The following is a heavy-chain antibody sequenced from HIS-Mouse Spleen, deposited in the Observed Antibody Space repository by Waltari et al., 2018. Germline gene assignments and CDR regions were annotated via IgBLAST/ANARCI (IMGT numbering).Heavy chain of an antibody. CDR3: ARDLNGYSGYDDY. D-gene: IGHD5-12*01. CDR1: GYTFTGYY. V-gene: IGHV1-2*02. CDR2: INPNSGGT. J-gene: IGHJ4*02. Sequence: SGAEVKKPGASVKVSCKASGYTFTGYYMHWVRQAPGQGLEWMGWINPNSGGTNYAQKFQGRVTMTRDTSISTAYMELSRLRSDDTAVYYCARDLNGYSGYDDYWGQGTLVTVSS.